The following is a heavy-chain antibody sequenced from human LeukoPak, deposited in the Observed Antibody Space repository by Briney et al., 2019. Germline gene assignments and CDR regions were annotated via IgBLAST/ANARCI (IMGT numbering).Heavy chain of an antibody. J-gene: IGHJ6*02. CDR3: ARENCSSTSCRPYYYYYGMDV. V-gene: IGHV7-4-1*01. Sequence: ASVKVSCKASGYTFSSCAINWVRQAPGQGLEYMGWIDTKTGNPTYAQGFTGRFVFSLDTSVSTAYLQICSLKAEDTAVYYCARENCSSTSCRPYYYYYGMDVWGQGTTVTVSS. CDR1: GYTFSSCA. D-gene: IGHD2-2*01. CDR2: IDTKTGNP.